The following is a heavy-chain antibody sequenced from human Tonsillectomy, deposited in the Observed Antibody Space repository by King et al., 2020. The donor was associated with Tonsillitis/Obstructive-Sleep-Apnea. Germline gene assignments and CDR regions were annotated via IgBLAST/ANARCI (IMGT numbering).Heavy chain of an antibody. CDR2: IYYSGST. Sequence: QLQESGPGLVKPSETLSLTCTVSGGSISSSSYYWGWIRQPPGKGLEWIGSIYYSGSTYYNPSLKSRVTISVDTSKNQFSLKLSSVTAADTAVYYCARLSRTSYYYYYYIDVWGKGTPVTVSS. D-gene: IGHD2-2*01. V-gene: IGHV4-39*01. CDR1: GGSISSSSYY. J-gene: IGHJ6*03. CDR3: ARLSRTSYYYYYYIDV.